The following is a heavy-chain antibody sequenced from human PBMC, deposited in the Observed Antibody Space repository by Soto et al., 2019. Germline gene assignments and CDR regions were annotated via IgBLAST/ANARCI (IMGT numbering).Heavy chain of an antibody. Sequence: QLQLQESGPGLVKPSENLTLTCSISGGSISSSSYYWGWIRQPPGKGLEWIGSIYYSGSTYYNASLKSRVTIPVDTPRNQFSLSVSSLTAADTAVYYCASSSNWYSYFDSWGQGTLVTVSS. J-gene: IGHJ4*02. D-gene: IGHD6-13*01. CDR1: GGSISSSSYY. CDR2: IYYSGST. V-gene: IGHV4-39*01. CDR3: ASSSNWYSYFDS.